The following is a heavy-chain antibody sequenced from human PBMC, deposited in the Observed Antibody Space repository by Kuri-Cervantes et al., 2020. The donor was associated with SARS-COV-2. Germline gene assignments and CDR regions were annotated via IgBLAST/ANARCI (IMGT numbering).Heavy chain of an antibody. Sequence: GSLRLSCTVSGGSISSHYWSWIRQPPGKGLEWIGYVYDSGSTNYNPSLKSRVTISVDTSKNQFSLKLSSVTAADTAVYYCARQSMLSRSHEYWGQGTLVTSPQ. V-gene: IGHV4-59*08. D-gene: IGHD3-16*01. CDR3: ARQSMLSRSHEY. CDR2: VYDSGST. J-gene: IGHJ4*02. CDR1: GGSISSHY.